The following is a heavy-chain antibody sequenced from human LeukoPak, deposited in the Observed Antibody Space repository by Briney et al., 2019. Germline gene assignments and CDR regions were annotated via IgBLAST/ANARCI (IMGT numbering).Heavy chain of an antibody. D-gene: IGHD3-22*01. V-gene: IGHV3-23*01. J-gene: IGHJ4*02. CDR3: AKASAMIVVVSKHFDY. Sequence: GGSLRLSCAASGFTFSSYAMSWVRQAPGKGLEWVSGISGSGGTTYYADSMKGRFTISRDNSKNSLYLQMNSLRAEDTAVYYCAKASAMIVVVSKHFDYWGQGTLVTVSS. CDR2: ISGSGGTT. CDR1: GFTFSSYA.